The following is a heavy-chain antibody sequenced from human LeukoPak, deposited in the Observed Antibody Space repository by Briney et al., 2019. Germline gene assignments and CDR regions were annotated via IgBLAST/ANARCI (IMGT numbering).Heavy chain of an antibody. V-gene: IGHV3-7*05. CDR3: ARDATPDGIIFDY. D-gene: IGHD3-16*01. Sequence: GGSLRPSCAASGFTFSSHWMNWVRQAPGKGLEWVANINQDGSEKYYVDSVKGRFTISRDNAKNSLYLQMNSLRAEDAAVYYCARDATPDGIIFDYWGQGTLVIVSS. CDR1: GFTFSSHW. CDR2: INQDGSEK. J-gene: IGHJ4*02.